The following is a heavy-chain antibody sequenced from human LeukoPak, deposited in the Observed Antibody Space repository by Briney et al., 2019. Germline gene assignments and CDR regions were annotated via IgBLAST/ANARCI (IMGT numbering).Heavy chain of an antibody. V-gene: IGHV4-59*01. CDR2: IYYSGST. D-gene: IGHD1-20*01. J-gene: IGHJ6*02. CDR3: ARALRARITGTTASVYGMDV. CDR1: GGSISSYY. Sequence: PSETLSLTCTVSGGSISSYYWSWIRQPSGRGLEWIGYIYYSGSTNYNPSLKSRVTISVDTSKNQFSLKLSSVTAADTAVYYCARALRARITGTTASVYGMDVWGQGTTATVSS.